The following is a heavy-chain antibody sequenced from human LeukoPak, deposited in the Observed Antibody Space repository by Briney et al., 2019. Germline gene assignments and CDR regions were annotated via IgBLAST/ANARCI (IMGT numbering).Heavy chain of an antibody. Sequence: GGSLSLSCAASGFTFSNYLMSGVRQAPGKGLEWVSGISGSGRSTYYADSVKGRFTISRDNSKNTLYLHMNSVRAEDTAVYYCTKDNSSGSGWYYFDYWGQGTLVTVSS. J-gene: IGHJ4*02. V-gene: IGHV3-23*01. CDR1: GFTFSNYL. CDR3: TKDNSSGSGWYYFDY. D-gene: IGHD6-19*01. CDR2: ISGSGRST.